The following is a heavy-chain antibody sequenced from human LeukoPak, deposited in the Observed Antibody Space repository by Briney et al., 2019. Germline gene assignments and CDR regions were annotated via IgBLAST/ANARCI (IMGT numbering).Heavy chain of an antibody. J-gene: IGHJ2*01. CDR2: IIPIFGTA. D-gene: IGHD5-12*01. CDR1: GGTFSSYA. CDR3: ASAVDIVAKSKRYTNWYFDL. Sequence: SVKVSCKASGGTFSSYAISWARQAPGQGLEWMGGIIPIFGTANYAQKFQGRVTITADESTSTAYMELSSLRSEDTAVYYCASAVDIVAKSKRYTNWYFDLWGRGTLVTVSS. V-gene: IGHV1-69*01.